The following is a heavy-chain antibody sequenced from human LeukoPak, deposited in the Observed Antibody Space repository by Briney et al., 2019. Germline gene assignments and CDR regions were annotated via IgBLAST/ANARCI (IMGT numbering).Heavy chain of an antibody. CDR1: GFTFSSYS. Sequence: GGSLRLSCAASGFTFSSYSMNWVRRAPGKGLEWVSYISSSSSTIYYADSVKGRFTISRENAKNSLYLQMDNLRAEDTAVYYCARSKSYSSGWTDFDCWGQGTLVTVSS. CDR3: ARSKSYSSGWTDFDC. CDR2: ISSSSSTI. J-gene: IGHJ4*02. D-gene: IGHD6-19*01. V-gene: IGHV3-48*01.